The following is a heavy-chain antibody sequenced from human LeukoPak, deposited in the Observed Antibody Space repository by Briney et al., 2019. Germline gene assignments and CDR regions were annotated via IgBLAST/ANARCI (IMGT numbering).Heavy chain of an antibody. V-gene: IGHV4-4*08. Sequence: SETLSLTCTVSGGSITGYHWSWIRQPPGKGLEWIGYIYSSETTNYKPSLKSRVTISADTSKNQFSLKLTSVTAADTAIYYCARRNDFDIWGQGTMVTVSS. J-gene: IGHJ3*02. CDR1: GGSITGYH. CDR3: ARRNDFDI. CDR2: IYSSETT.